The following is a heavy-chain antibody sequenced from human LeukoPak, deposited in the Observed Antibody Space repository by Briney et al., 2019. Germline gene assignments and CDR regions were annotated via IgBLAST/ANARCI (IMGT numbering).Heavy chain of an antibody. CDR3: ARVLQYYGSGSDY. CDR2: IYTGGST. CDR1: GFTVSSNY. J-gene: IGHJ4*02. Sequence: GGSLRLSCAASGFTVSSNYMSWVRQAPGKGLEWVSVIYTGGSTYYADSVKGRFTISRDNAKNSLYLQMNSLRAEDTAVYYCARVLQYYGSGSDYWGQGTLVTVSS. V-gene: IGHV3-53*01. D-gene: IGHD3-10*01.